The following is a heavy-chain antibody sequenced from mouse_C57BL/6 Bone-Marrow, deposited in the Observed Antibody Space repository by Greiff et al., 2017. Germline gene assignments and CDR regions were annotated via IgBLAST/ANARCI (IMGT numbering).Heavy chain of an antibody. J-gene: IGHJ4*01. CDR2: IYWDDDK. V-gene: IGHV8-12*01. D-gene: IGHD2-4*01. Sequence: ESGPGILQSSQTLSLTCSFSGFSLSTSGMGVSWIRQPSGKGLEWLAHIYWDDDKRYNPSLKSRLTISKDTSRNQVFLKITSVDTADTATYYCARRSGLRRVSYAMDYWGQGTSVTVSS. CDR3: ARRSGLRRVSYAMDY. CDR1: GFSLSTSGMG.